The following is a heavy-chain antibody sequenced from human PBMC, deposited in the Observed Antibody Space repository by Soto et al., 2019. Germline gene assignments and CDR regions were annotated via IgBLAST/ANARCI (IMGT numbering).Heavy chain of an antibody. Sequence: PGGSLRLSCAASGFSFSGSDMHWVRQASGEGLEWVGRIKTKAENYATALAAPVKGRFAISRDDSKNMVYLQMNSLKTEYTGIYYCTTDSYSSIIVVRFDYWGHGTLVTVSS. CDR3: TTDSYSSIIVVRFDY. V-gene: IGHV3-73*01. D-gene: IGHD3-22*01. CDR2: IKTKAENYAT. CDR1: GFSFSGSD. J-gene: IGHJ4*01.